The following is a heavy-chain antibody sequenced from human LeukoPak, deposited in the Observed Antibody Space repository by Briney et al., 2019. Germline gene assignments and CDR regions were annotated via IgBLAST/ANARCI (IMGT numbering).Heavy chain of an antibody. J-gene: IGHJ3*02. CDR1: GVSPTRYY. Sequence: ADTLSLTCTVSGVSPTRYYWSWMRQSPGKGLEGIGYISDSWTTKHNPSLESRVTISEDTSKKQFSLRLTSVTAADTAVYYCARDFLGYCSGGSCKHATLRAFDIWGQGTMVTVSS. CDR2: ISDSWTT. V-gene: IGHV4-59*01. CDR3: ARDFLGYCSGGSCKHATLRAFDI. D-gene: IGHD2-15*01.